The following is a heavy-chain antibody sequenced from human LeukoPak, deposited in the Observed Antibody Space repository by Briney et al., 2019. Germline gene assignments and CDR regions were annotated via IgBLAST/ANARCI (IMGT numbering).Heavy chain of an antibody. Sequence: GGSLRLSCTTSNFPFGDYALSWVRQAPGKGLEWVSYISSSGSTIYYADSVKGRFTISRDNAKNSLYLQMNSLRAEDTAVYYCARERNILTGYYMSPEPYYFDYWGQGTLVTVSS. V-gene: IGHV3-11*01. CDR1: NFPFGDYA. D-gene: IGHD3-9*01. CDR2: ISSSGSTI. J-gene: IGHJ4*02. CDR3: ARERNILTGYYMSPEPYYFDY.